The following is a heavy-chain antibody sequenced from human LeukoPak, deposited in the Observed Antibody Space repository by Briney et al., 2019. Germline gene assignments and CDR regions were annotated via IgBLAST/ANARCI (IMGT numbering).Heavy chain of an antibody. J-gene: IGHJ5*02. CDR1: GGSIRSYY. D-gene: IGHD4-17*01. CDR3: AREHAVRFDP. Sequence: PSETLSLTCTVSGGSIRSYYWSWIRQPPGKGLEWIGYIYYSGSTNYNPSLKSRVTISVDTSKNQFSLKLSSVTAADTAVYYCAREHAVRFDPWGQGTLVTVSS. CDR2: IYYSGST. V-gene: IGHV4-59*01.